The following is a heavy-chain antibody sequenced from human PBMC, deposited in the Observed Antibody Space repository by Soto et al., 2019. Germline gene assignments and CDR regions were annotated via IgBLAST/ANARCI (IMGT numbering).Heavy chain of an antibody. Sequence: QVQLVQSGAEAKKPGSSVKVSCKTSGGTFSSYAISWVRQAPGQGLEWMGGIVPLFRTTNYAQKFQGRVTITADTSTYTVYMELSGLRSGDTAVYYCARDLGGLGDPFDNWGQGTRVTVFS. V-gene: IGHV1-69*06. CDR2: IVPLFRTT. CDR3: ARDLGGLGDPFDN. D-gene: IGHD3-16*01. J-gene: IGHJ4*02. CDR1: GGTFSSYA.